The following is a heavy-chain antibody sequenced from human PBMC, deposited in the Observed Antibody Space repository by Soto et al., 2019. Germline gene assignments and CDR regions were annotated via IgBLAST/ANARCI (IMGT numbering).Heavy chain of an antibody. Sequence: QLQLRESGPGLVKPSETLSLTCTVSGDSISSSSYYWGWIRQPPGKGLEWIGSIYYSGSTYYNPSLKSRVTISVDTSKNQFSLKLSSVTAADTAVYYCARHLYCSSTSCVLGGIYYYYGMDVWGQGTTVTVSS. D-gene: IGHD2-2*01. CDR1: GDSISSSSYY. J-gene: IGHJ6*02. CDR2: IYYSGST. V-gene: IGHV4-39*01. CDR3: ARHLYCSSTSCVLGGIYYYYGMDV.